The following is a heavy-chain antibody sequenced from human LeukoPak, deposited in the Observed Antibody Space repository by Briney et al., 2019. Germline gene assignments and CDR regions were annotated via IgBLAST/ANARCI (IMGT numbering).Heavy chain of an antibody. CDR3: ARDPGGSGSWGAFDI. V-gene: IGHV3-7*01. Sequence: GGSLRLSCVASGCTFSIHWMALVRQAPGKGLEWVADIKPDGGDKYYVDSVKGRLTISRDNSKNSLYLDMNSLRAEDTAVYYCARDPGGSGSWGAFDIWGHGTMVIVFS. J-gene: IGHJ3*02. CDR2: IKPDGGDK. D-gene: IGHD3-10*01. CDR1: GCTFSIHW.